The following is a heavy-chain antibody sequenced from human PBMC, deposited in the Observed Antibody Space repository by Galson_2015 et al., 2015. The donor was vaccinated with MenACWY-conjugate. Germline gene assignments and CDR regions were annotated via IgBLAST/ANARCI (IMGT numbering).Heavy chain of an antibody. D-gene: IGHD1-1*01. CDR2: ISSASGNI. CDR3: ARDYNTGRARDY. J-gene: IGHJ4*02. V-gene: IGHV3-21*01. Sequence: SLRLSCAVSGFTFNIYTMNWVRQAPGKGLEWVSSISSASGNIHYADSVRGRFTVSRDNANNTLFLQRDSLRAEDTGLYYCARDYNTGRARDYWGQGPLVTVSS. CDR1: GFTFNIYT.